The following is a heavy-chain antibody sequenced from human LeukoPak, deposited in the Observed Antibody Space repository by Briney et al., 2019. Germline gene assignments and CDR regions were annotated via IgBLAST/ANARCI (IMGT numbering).Heavy chain of an antibody. J-gene: IGHJ5*02. V-gene: IGHV3-21*01. D-gene: IGHD4/OR15-4a*01. Sequence: GGSLRLSCAASGFTFSSYTMNWVRQAPGKGLEWISSMSGSSDIYYADSVRGRFTISRDNAKNSLFLQMNSLRADDTAVYYCVRIPNSANFPNWFDPWGQRTLVTVSS. CDR3: VRIPNSANFPNWFDP. CDR1: GFTFSSYT. CDR2: MSGSSDI.